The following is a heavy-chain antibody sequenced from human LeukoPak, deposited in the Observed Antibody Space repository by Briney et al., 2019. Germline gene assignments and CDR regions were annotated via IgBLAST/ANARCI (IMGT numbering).Heavy chain of an antibody. J-gene: IGHJ4*02. V-gene: IGHV3-23*01. CDR1: GFTFSNYA. CDR2: INDSGGAT. D-gene: IGHD6-13*01. Sequence: GGSLRLSCAASGFTFSNYAMSWVRQAPGKGLEWVSSINDSGGATYYADSVKGRFTISRDNSKNTLYMQVNSLRAEDTAVYYCAKGGQQMVQGIDYWGQGTLVTVSS. CDR3: AKGGQQMVQGIDY.